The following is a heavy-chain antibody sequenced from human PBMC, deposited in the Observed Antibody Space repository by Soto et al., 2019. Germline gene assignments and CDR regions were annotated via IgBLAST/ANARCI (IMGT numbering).Heavy chain of an antibody. V-gene: IGHV1-18*01. CDR3: ARDLDSGSHYFDY. CDR1: GYTFISYG. Sequence: ASVKVSCKASGYTFISYGISWVRQAPGQGLEWMGRVSSYTSKTNYAQKVQGRVTMTTDTSTRTAYMELRSLRSDDTAVYYCARDLDSGSHYFDYWGQGTLVTVSS. D-gene: IGHD1-26*01. J-gene: IGHJ4*02. CDR2: VSSYTSKT.